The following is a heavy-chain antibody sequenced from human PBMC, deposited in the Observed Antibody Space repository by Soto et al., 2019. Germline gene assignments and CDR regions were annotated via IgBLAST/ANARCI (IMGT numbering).Heavy chain of an antibody. Sequence: QVQLVQSGGGVVQPGRSLRLSCAASGFNFNTYFMHWVRQAPGTGLEWVAMIFPNGRDKEYADSVKGRFTISRDNSNNGMYLQTDSLRPEDTAVYYCARDNEHGSNCDLAYCGQGSLVTVSS. CDR2: IFPNGRDK. CDR3: ARDNEHGSNCDLAY. CDR1: GFNFNTYF. V-gene: IGHV3-30*13. D-gene: IGHD1-26*01. J-gene: IGHJ4*02.